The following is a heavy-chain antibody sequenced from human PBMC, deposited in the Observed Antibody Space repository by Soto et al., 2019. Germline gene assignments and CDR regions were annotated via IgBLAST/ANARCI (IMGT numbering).Heavy chain of an antibody. V-gene: IGHV1-69*08. CDR1: GGTFSSYT. Sequence: QVQLVQSGAEVKKPGSSVKVSCKASGGTFSSYTISWVRQAPGQGLEWMGRIIPILGIANYAQKFQGRVTITADKSTSTAYMELSSLRSEDTAVYYCARDHQGTPDCSGGSCRVSAKYYYYYYMDVLGKGTTVTVSS. CDR3: ARDHQGTPDCSGGSCRVSAKYYYYYYMDV. D-gene: IGHD2-15*01. J-gene: IGHJ6*03. CDR2: IIPILGIA.